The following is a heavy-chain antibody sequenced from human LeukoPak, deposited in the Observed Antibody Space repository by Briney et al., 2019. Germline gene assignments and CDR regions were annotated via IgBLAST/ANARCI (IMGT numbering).Heavy chain of an antibody. D-gene: IGHD7-27*01. Sequence: SETLSLTCTVSGYSISTGYYWDWIRQPPGKGLEWIGTFYHGGSTYYNPSLKSRVTISVDTSKNQFSLNLTSVTAADTAVYYCASLGSHDSWGQGALVTVSS. CDR3: ASLGSHDS. CDR2: FYHGGST. V-gene: IGHV4-38-2*02. CDR1: GYSISTGYY. J-gene: IGHJ4*02.